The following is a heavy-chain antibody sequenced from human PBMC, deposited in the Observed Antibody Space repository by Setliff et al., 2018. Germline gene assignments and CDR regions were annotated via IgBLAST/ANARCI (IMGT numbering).Heavy chain of an antibody. D-gene: IGHD3-10*01. CDR3: ARNPSWDI. V-gene: IGHV3-23*01. CDR1: GFTFSNAW. J-gene: IGHJ3*02. CDR2: ISGSGGNT. Sequence: GGSLRLSCAASGFTFSNAWMSWVRQAPGKGLEWVSAISGSGGNTYYADSVKGRFTISRDNSNNTLYLQMNSLRAEDTAVYYCARNPSWDIWGQGTMVTVSS.